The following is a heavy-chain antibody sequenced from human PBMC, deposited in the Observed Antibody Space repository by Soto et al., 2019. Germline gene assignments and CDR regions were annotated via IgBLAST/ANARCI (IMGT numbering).Heavy chain of an antibody. V-gene: IGHV1-69*06. D-gene: IGHD6-6*01. CDR1: GGTFTSYG. J-gene: IGHJ4*02. CDR2: IIPLFGTT. CDR3: AREGGLFSSSESSVSFLDF. Sequence: QVHLVQSGAEVKKPGSSVKVSCKTSGGTFTSYGINWVRRAPGQGLEWMGGIIPLFGTTDYAQKFQGRLTITADNSTNTAYMELRSLRIEDTAVYYCAREGGLFSSSESSVSFLDFWGQGTLVTVSS.